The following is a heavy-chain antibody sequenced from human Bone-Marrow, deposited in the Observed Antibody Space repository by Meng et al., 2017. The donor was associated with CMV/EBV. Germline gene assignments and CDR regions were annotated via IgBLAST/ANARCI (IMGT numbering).Heavy chain of an antibody. J-gene: IGHJ4*02. V-gene: IGHV4-39*07. Sequence: QLQLQESGPXLVKPXXXLSLPCTVSGGSISSSSYYWGWIRQPPGKGLEWIGSIYYSGSTYYNPSLKSRVTISVDTSKNQFSLKLSSVTAADTAVYYCARKSGGYPSYFDYWGQGTLVTVSS. CDR1: GGSISSSSYY. D-gene: IGHD5-12*01. CDR3: ARKSGGYPSYFDY. CDR2: IYYSGST.